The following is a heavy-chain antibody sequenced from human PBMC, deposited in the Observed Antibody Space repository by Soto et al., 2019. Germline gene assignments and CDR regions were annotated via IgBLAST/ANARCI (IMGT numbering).Heavy chain of an antibody. J-gene: IGHJ5*02. V-gene: IGHV4-31*03. Sequence: SETLSLTCTVSGGSISSGGYYWSWIRQHPGKGLEWIGYIYYSGSTYYNPSLKSRVTISVDTSKNQVSLKLTYVTVADTAVYYCARGYWFDPWGPGTLVTVSS. CDR1: GGSISSGGYY. CDR2: IYYSGST. CDR3: ARGYWFDP.